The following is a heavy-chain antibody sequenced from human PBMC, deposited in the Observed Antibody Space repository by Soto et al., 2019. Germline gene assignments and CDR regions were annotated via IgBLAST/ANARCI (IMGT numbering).Heavy chain of an antibody. CDR1: GGSISSGGYY. D-gene: IGHD4-4*01. CDR2: IYYSGST. Sequence: PSETLSLTCTVSGGSISSGGYYWSWIRQHPGKGLEWIGYIYYSGSTYYNPSLKSRVTISVDTSKNQFSLKLSSVTAADTAVYYCARKDVTTSEYYFDYWGQGTLVTIYS. CDR3: ARKDVTTSEYYFDY. J-gene: IGHJ4*02. V-gene: IGHV4-31*03.